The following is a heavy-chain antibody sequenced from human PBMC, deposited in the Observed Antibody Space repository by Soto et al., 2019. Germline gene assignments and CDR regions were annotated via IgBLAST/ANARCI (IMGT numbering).Heavy chain of an antibody. CDR2: INHSGST. CDR1: GGSFSGYY. J-gene: IGHJ3*02. D-gene: IGHD1-1*01. CDR3: ARDGYNRDGAFDI. V-gene: IGHV4-34*01. Sequence: SETLSLTCAVYGGSFSGYYWSWIRQPPGKGLEWIGEINHSGSTNYNPSLKSRVTISVDTSKNQFSLKLSSVTAADTAVYYCARDGYNRDGAFDIWGRGTMVTVSS.